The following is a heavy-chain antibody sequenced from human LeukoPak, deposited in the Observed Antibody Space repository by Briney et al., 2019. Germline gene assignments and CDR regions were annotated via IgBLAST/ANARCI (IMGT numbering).Heavy chain of an antibody. V-gene: IGHV4-59*01. CDR1: GGSMRSYY. CDR2: VDHSGNS. CDR3: ARVPVGQFYHYGLDL. J-gene: IGHJ6*02. D-gene: IGHD2/OR15-2a*01. Sequence: SETLSLTCTVSGGSMRSYYWNWIRQPPGEGLEWIGHVDHSGNSNHNPSLTSRVTLSLDMYKNRFSLQLSSLTAPSRAVYYCARVPVGQFYHYGLDLWGQGTTVTVAS.